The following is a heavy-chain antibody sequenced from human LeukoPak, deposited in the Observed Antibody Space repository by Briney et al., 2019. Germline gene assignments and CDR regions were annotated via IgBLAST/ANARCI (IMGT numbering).Heavy chain of an antibody. CDR2: INPKSGDT. Sequence: ASVKVSCKASGYTFTGYYIHWVRQAPGQGLEWMGWINPKSGDTQYGNKFQGWVAMTRDTSISTASLELSRLTSDDTAVYFCARGQYYGDITFPLHYWGQGTLVTVSS. D-gene: IGHD4-17*01. CDR1: GYTFTGYY. J-gene: IGHJ4*02. V-gene: IGHV1-2*04. CDR3: ARGQYYGDITFPLHY.